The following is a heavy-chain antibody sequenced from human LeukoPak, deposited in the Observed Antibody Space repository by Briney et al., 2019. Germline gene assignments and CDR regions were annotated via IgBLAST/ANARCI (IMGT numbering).Heavy chain of an antibody. Sequence: GESLKISCKGSGYSFTSYWIGWVRQMPGKGLEWMGIIYPGDSDTRYSPSFQGQVTISADKSISTAYLQWSSLKASDTAMYYCARPVIAGSYRSYFDYWGQGALVTVSS. CDR3: ARPVIAGSYRSYFDY. CDR1: GYSFTSYW. D-gene: IGHD1-26*01. V-gene: IGHV5-51*01. CDR2: IYPGDSDT. J-gene: IGHJ4*02.